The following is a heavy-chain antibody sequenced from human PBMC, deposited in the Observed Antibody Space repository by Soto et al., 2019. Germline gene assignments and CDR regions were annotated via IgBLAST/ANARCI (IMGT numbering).Heavy chain of an antibody. J-gene: IGHJ4*02. D-gene: IGHD6-19*01. CDR3: ARVKFGEAVAGDFDY. CDR1: GFTFSSYS. Sequence: GGSLRLSCAASGFTFSSYSMNWVRQAPGKGLEWVSSISSSSSYIYYADSVKGRFTISRDNAKNSLYLQMNSLRAEDTAVYYCARVKFGEAVAGDFDYWGQGILVTVSS. CDR2: ISSSSSYI. V-gene: IGHV3-21*01.